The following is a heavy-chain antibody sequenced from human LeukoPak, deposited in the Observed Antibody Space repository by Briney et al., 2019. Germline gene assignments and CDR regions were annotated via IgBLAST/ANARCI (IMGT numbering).Heavy chain of an antibody. V-gene: IGHV3-30-3*01. CDR3: AKDRRLWFGQLLIDS. CDR2: ISYDGSNK. D-gene: IGHD3-10*01. CDR1: GFTFSSYA. Sequence: PGRSLRLSCAASGFTFSSYAMHWVRQAPGKGLEWVAVISYDGSNKYYADSVKGRFTISRDNSKNTVSLQMNRLRVDDTATYYCAKDRRLWFGQLLIDSWGQGTLVAVSP. J-gene: IGHJ4*02.